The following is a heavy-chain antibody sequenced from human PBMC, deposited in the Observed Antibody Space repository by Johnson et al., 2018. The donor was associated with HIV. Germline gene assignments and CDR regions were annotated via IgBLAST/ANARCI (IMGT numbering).Heavy chain of an antibody. CDR2: TSYDGSNK. J-gene: IGHJ3*02. Sequence: QVQLVEFGGGVVQPGRSLRLSCAASGFTFSSHGMHWVRQAPGKGLEWVSVTSYDGSNKYLADSVKGRFTISRDNSKHTLYLQMNSLRAEDMAVYYCARSPTGTSARGAFDIWGQGTMVTVSS. V-gene: IGHV3-30*03. CDR3: ARSPTGTSARGAFDI. D-gene: IGHD1-1*01. CDR1: GFTFSSHG.